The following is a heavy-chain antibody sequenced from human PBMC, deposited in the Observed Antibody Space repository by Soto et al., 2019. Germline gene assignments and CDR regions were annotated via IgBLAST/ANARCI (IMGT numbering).Heavy chain of an antibody. J-gene: IGHJ4*02. CDR1: GYKFTNYW. CDR3: AIVTAETAYHYFDF. CDR2: IDPSDSYI. V-gene: IGHV5-10-1*03. D-gene: IGHD1-1*01. Sequence: EVQLVQSGAEVKKPGESLRISCKGSGYKFTNYWLSWVRQTPGKGLEWMGRIDPSDSYINYSPSFRGHVTISIDESISTAHLQWSSLKASDTATYYCAIVTAETAYHYFDFWGQGTLVTVSS.